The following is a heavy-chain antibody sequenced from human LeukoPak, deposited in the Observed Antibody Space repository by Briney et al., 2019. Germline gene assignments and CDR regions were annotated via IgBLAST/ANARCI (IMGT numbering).Heavy chain of an antibody. Sequence: PSETLSLTCSVSGGSISSSNYYWGWIRQPPGKGLEWIESIYYSGSTYYNPSLKSRVTISVDTSKNQFSLKLSSVTAADTAVYYCARHPLIYCTNGVCYMGAFDIWGQGTMVTVSS. CDR2: IYYSGST. CDR3: ARHPLIYCTNGVCYMGAFDI. J-gene: IGHJ3*02. D-gene: IGHD2-8*01. V-gene: IGHV4-39*01. CDR1: GGSISSSNYY.